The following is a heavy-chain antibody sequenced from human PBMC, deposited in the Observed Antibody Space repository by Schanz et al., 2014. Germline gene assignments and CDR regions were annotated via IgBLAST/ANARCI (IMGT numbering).Heavy chain of an antibody. CDR2: ISPYTGNT. V-gene: IGHV1-18*04. Sequence: QVQLVQSWAEVKGPGSSVKVSCKASGYTFTSDSMHWVRQAPGQGLEWVGWISPYTGNTHYFDKMEGRVTMTTDTSTSTAYMELRSLRSDDTAMYYCATMWGYCTATACQILEVLDVGGQGTMVTVSS. CDR1: GYTFTSDS. CDR3: ATMWGYCTATACQILEVLDV. J-gene: IGHJ3*01. D-gene: IGHD2-8*02.